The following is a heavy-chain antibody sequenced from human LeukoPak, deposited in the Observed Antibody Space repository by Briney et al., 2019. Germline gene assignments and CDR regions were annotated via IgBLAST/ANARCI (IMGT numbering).Heavy chain of an antibody. Sequence: ASVKVSCKASGYTFTGYYMHWVRQAPGQGLEWMGWINPNSGGTNYAQKFQGRVTMTRDTSISTAYMELSRLRSDDTAVYYCARYKYDSSGHHFDYWGQGTLVTVSS. CDR2: INPNSGGT. J-gene: IGHJ4*02. CDR3: ARYKYDSSGHHFDY. V-gene: IGHV1-2*02. CDR1: GYTFTGYY. D-gene: IGHD3-22*01.